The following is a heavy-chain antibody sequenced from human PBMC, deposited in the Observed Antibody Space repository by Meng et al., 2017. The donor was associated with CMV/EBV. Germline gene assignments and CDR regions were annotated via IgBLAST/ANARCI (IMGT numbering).Heavy chain of an antibody. V-gene: IGHV4-59*01. J-gene: IGHJ6*02. CDR1: GGSISTYY. CDR2: IYYSGST. Sequence: SETLSLTCTVSGGSISTYYWSWIRQHPGKGLEWIGYIYYSGSTKYNPSLTSRVTISVETYKNQFSLKLSSVTAADKAVYYCATTPNYYYYGMDVWGQGTTVTVSS. D-gene: IGHD2-8*01. CDR3: ATTPNYYYYGMDV.